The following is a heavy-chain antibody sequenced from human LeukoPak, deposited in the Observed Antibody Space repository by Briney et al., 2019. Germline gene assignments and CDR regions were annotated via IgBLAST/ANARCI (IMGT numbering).Heavy chain of an antibody. D-gene: IGHD5-18*01. J-gene: IGHJ6*02. V-gene: IGHV1-18*01. Sequence: ASVKVSCTASGYTFTSYGISWVRQAPGHGLEWMGWISAYNGNTNYAQKLQGRVTMTTDPSTSTAYMELRSLRSDTPAVYYGGKAMAPNYYYGMDVWGQGTTVTVSS. CDR3: GKAMAPNYYYGMDV. CDR2: ISAYNGNT. CDR1: GYTFTSYG.